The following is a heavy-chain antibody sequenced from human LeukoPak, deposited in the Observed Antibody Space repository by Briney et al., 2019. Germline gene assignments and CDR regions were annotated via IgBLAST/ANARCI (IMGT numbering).Heavy chain of an antibody. V-gene: IGHV3-30*04. CDR2: ISYNGRTQ. Sequence: PGGSLRLSCVASGFTFSTYAVHWVRQAPGKGLEWVAVISYNGRTQYYADSLKGRFTISRDNSKNTLYLQMNSLTTEDTAVYYCARDPRGMVRGVTNFDYWGQGTLVTVSS. CDR3: ARDPRGMVRGVTNFDY. D-gene: IGHD3-10*01. J-gene: IGHJ4*02. CDR1: GFTFSTYA.